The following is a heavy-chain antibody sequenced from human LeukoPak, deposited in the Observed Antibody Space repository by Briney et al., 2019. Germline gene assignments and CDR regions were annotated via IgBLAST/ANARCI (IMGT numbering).Heavy chain of an antibody. V-gene: IGHV4-39*07. CDR2: IYYSGST. J-gene: IGHJ4*02. Sequence: SETLSLTCTVSGGSISSSSYYWGWIRQPPGKGLEWIGSIYYSGSTYYNPSLKSRVTISVDTSKNQFSLKLSSVTAADTAVYYCARGSRVTMVRGVRGLDYWGQGTLVTVSS. CDR1: GGSISSSSYY. D-gene: IGHD3-10*01. CDR3: ARGSRVTMVRGVRGLDY.